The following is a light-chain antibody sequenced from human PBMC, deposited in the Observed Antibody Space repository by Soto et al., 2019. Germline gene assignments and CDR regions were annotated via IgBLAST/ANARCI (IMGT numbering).Light chain of an antibody. CDR3: QQYYSTPLT. CDR2: WAS. Sequence: DIVMTQSPDSLAVSLGERATINCKSSQSVLYSSNNKNYLAWYQHKPGQPPKLLIYWASTRESGVPDRFSGSGSGTDFPLTISSLQAEDVAVYYCQQYYSTPLTFGGGTKVEIK. J-gene: IGKJ4*01. V-gene: IGKV4-1*01. CDR1: QSVLYSSNNKNY.